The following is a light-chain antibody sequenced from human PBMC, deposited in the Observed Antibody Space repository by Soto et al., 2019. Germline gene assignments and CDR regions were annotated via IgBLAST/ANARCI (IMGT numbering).Light chain of an antibody. Sequence: NFMLTQPHSVSESPGKTVIISCTRSSGNIASYYVQWFQQRPGSAPTTVIYEDNQRPSGVPDRFSGSIDSSSNSASLTISGLRTEDEADYYCQSYDATSRVFGGGTKLTVL. J-gene: IGLJ2*01. V-gene: IGLV6-57*03. CDR3: QSYDATSRV. CDR2: EDN. CDR1: SGNIASYY.